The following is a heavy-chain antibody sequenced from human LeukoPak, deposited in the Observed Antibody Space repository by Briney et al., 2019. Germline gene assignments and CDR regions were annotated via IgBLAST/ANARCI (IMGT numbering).Heavy chain of an antibody. CDR3: ARGGSYGDYSRV. D-gene: IGHD4-17*01. Sequence: GGSLRLSCAVSGFTLSSYRMNWVRQAPGKGLEWVSSITSTSSYIYYADSVKGRFTISRDNAKNSLFLQMNSLRAEDTAVYYCARGGSYGDYSRVWGQGTTVTVSS. V-gene: IGHV3-21*01. CDR1: GFTLSSYR. CDR2: ITSTSSYI. J-gene: IGHJ6*02.